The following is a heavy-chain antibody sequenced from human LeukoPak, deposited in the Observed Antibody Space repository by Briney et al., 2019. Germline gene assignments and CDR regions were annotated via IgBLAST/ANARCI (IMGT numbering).Heavy chain of an antibody. D-gene: IGHD4-17*01. CDR3: ARASTTVPNLLDH. CDR2: IKGDGSST. CDR1: GFTFSTYW. V-gene: IGHV3-74*01. Sequence: GGSLRLSCAASGFTFSTYWMHWVRQAPGKGLVSVARIKGDGSSTIYADSVKGRFTISRGNSKNTRYLQTSSLRAEDTAVYYCARASTTVPNLLDHWGRGTLVTVSS. J-gene: IGHJ4*02.